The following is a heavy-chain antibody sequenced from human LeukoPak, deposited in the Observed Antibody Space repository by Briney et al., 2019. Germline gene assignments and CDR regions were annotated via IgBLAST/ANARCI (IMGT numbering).Heavy chain of an antibody. D-gene: IGHD4-11*01. CDR2: IRSKANSYAT. CDR1: GFTFSGSA. J-gene: IGHJ4*02. V-gene: IGHV3-73*01. Sequence: GGSLRLSCAASGFTFSGSAMHWVRQASGKGLEWVGRIRSKANSYATAYAASVKGRFTISRDDSKNTAYLQMNSLKTEDTAVYYCAREDDYSNYFDYWGQGTLVTVSS. CDR3: AREDDYSNYFDY.